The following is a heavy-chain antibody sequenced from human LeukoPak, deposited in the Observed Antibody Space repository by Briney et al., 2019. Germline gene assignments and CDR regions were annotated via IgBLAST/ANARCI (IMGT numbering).Heavy chain of an antibody. CDR1: GYTLTELS. D-gene: IGHD6-13*01. Sequence: ASVKVSCKVSGYTLTELSMHWVRQAPGKGLEWMGGFDPEDGETIYAQKFQGRVTMIEDTSTDTAYMELSSLRSEDTAVYYCATDSPRIAAAGYYYMDVWGKGTTVTVSS. CDR3: ATDSPRIAAAGYYYMDV. J-gene: IGHJ6*03. CDR2: FDPEDGET. V-gene: IGHV1-24*01.